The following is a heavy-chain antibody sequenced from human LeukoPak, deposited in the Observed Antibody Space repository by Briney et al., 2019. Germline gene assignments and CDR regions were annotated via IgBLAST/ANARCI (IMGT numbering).Heavy chain of an antibody. CDR2: IYSGGST. Sequence: PGGSLRLSCAASGFTFSSYAMSWVRQAPGKGLEWVSIIYSGGSTHYADPVKGRFTISRDNSKNTLYLQMNSLRAEDTAVYYCARAADYYGPFDYWGQGTLVTVSS. V-gene: IGHV3-66*01. D-gene: IGHD3-10*01. CDR1: GFTFSSYA. J-gene: IGHJ4*02. CDR3: ARAADYYGPFDY.